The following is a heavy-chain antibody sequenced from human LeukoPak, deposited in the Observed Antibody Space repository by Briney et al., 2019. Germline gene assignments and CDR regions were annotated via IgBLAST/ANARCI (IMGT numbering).Heavy chain of an antibody. CDR1: GGTFSSYA. CDR2: IIPILGIA. Sequence: ASVKVSCKASGGTFSSYAISWVRQAPGQGLEWMGRIIPILGIANYAQKFQGRVTITTDKSTSTAYMELSSLRSEDTAVYYCARLITGTTHNWFDPWGQGTLVTVSS. D-gene: IGHD1-20*01. J-gene: IGHJ5*02. V-gene: IGHV1-69*04. CDR3: ARLITGTTHNWFDP.